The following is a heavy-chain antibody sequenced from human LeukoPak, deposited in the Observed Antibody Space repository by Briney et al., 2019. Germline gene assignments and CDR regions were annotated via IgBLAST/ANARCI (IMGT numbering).Heavy chain of an antibody. J-gene: IGHJ4*02. CDR3: ARDRDSGYFDY. Sequence: GALRLSCAASGFTFSSYWMHWVRPAPGKGLVWVSRINSDGSSTSYADSVKGRFTISRDNAKNTLYLQMNSLRAEDTAVYYCARDRDSGYFDYWGQGTLVTVSS. CDR1: GFTFSSYW. CDR2: INSDGSST. D-gene: IGHD6-19*01. V-gene: IGHV3-74*01.